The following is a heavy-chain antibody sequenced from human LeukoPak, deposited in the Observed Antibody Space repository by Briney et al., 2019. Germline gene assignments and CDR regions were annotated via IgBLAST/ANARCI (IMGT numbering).Heavy chain of an antibody. CDR2: IRSKANGYAT. V-gene: IGHV3-73*01. CDR3: TSVLIAAGGENFDY. D-gene: IGHD6-13*01. Sequence: PGGSLRLSCAASGFTFSGSAMHWVRQASGKGLEWVGRIRSKANGYATAYAESVKGRFAISRDDSENTAYLQMNSLKIEDTAVYYCTSVLIAAGGENFDYWGQGTLVTVSS. J-gene: IGHJ4*02. CDR1: GFTFSGSA.